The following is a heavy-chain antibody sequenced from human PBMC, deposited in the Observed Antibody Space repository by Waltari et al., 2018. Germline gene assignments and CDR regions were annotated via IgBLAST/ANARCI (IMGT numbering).Heavy chain of an antibody. CDR3: ARDRGRGLYLDS. V-gene: IGHV4-4*02. Sequence: QLQESGPGLVKPSGTLSLTCAVSGDSMSSTYCWSWVRQPPGKGLEWMGQVRGDGKTNYNPSCASRVTISLDTYNNQFSLKVTSATAADTAVYYCARDRGRGLYLDSWGPGILVTVSP. J-gene: IGHJ4*02. CDR1: GDSMSSTYC. D-gene: IGHD2-15*01. CDR2: VRGDGKT.